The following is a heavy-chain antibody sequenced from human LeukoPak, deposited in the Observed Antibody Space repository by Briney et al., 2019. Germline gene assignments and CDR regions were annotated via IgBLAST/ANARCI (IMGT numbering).Heavy chain of an antibody. J-gene: IGHJ4*02. CDR1: GGTFSSYA. Sequence: EASVKVSCKASGGTFSSYAISWVRQAPGQGLEWMGRIIPILGIANYAQKFQGRVTITADKSTSTAYMELSSLRSEDTAVHYCARAGYSYGYVNFDYWGQGTLVTVSS. CDR2: IIPILGIA. V-gene: IGHV1-69*04. D-gene: IGHD5-18*01. CDR3: ARAGYSYGYVNFDY.